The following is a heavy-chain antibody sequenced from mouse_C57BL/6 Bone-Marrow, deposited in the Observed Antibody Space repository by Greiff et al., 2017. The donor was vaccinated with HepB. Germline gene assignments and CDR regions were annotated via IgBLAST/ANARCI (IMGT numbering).Heavy chain of an antibody. D-gene: IGHD1-1*01. CDR3: ARGGTVVARNFDY. CDR1: GYTFTSYW. J-gene: IGHJ2*01. Sequence: VQLQQPGAELVMPGASVKLSCKASGYTFTSYWMHWVKQRPGQGLAWIGEIDPSDSYTNYNQKFKGKSTLTVDKSSSTAYMQLSSLTSEDSAVYYCARGGTVVARNFDYWGQGTTLTVSS. V-gene: IGHV1-69*01. CDR2: IDPSDSYT.